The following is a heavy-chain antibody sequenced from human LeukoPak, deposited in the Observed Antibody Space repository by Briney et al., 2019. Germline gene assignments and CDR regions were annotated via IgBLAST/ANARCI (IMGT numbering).Heavy chain of an antibody. J-gene: IGHJ5*02. V-gene: IGHV1-8*01. CDR3: ARARSVRTYNWFDP. Sequence: ASVKVSCKASGYTFTNYDINWLRQAPGQGLECMGWMNPDNGNTGYAQKFQGRVTMTRDTSISTAYMELSSLRSEDTAVYFCARARSVRTYNWFDPWGQGTLVTVSS. D-gene: IGHD3-3*01. CDR1: GYTFTNYD. CDR2: MNPDNGNT.